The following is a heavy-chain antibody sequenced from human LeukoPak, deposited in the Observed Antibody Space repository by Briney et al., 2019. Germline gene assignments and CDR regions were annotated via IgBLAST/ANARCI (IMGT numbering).Heavy chain of an antibody. CDR2: IIPIFGTA. J-gene: IGHJ6*03. Sequence: SVKVSCKASGGTFSSYAISWVRQAPGQGLEWMGGIIPIFGTANYAQKFQGRVTITADESTSTAYMELSSLRSVDTAVYYCASNPGGYSSSSMYYYYMDVWGKGTTVTVSS. CDR3: ASNPGGYSSSSMYYYYMDV. D-gene: IGHD6-6*01. V-gene: IGHV1-69*13. CDR1: GGTFSSYA.